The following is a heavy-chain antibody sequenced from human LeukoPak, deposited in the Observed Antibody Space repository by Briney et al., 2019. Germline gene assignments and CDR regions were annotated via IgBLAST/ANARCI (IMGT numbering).Heavy chain of an antibody. J-gene: IGHJ4*02. V-gene: IGHV3-48*01. Sequence: PGGSLRLSCAASGFTFSTYSMNWVRQAPGKGLEWVSYISSSSNIIYYADSVKGRSTISRDNAKNSLYLQMNSLRAGDTAVYYCARAPTAVPGAVDFWGQGTLVTVSS. CDR1: GFTFSTYS. CDR3: ARAPTAVPGAVDF. D-gene: IGHD6-19*01. CDR2: ISSSSNII.